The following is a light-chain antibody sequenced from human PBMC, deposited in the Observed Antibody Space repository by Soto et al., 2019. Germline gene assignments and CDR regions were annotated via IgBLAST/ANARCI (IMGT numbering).Light chain of an antibody. J-gene: IGKJ1*01. V-gene: IGKV3-15*01. CDR3: QQYHIWPPWT. Sequence: EIVMTQSLDTLSVSPGEGATLSCRVSQSIRSNLAWYQQRPGQAPRLLMYGASTRADGIPARFTGSGSGTEFTLTISSLQSEDFAVYYCQQYHIWPPWTSGQGTKVELK. CDR1: QSIRSN. CDR2: GAS.